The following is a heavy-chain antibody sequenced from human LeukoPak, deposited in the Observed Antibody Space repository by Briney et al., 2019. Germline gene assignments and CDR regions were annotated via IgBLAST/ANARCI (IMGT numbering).Heavy chain of an antibody. CDR1: GGSISTYY. D-gene: IGHD5-24*01. J-gene: IGHJ4*02. CDR3: ARTGRDAYNPADY. V-gene: IGHV4-59*01. CDR2: IHYGGST. Sequence: SETLSLTCTVSGGSISTYYWSWIRQPPGEGLEWIGYIHYGGSTTYNPSLTSRVTMSPDTSKNQFSLKLSSVTAADTAVYYCARTGRDAYNPADYWGQGTLVTVSS.